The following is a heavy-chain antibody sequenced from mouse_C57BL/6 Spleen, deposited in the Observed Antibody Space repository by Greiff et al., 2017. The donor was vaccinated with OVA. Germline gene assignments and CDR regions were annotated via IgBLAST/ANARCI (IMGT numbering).Heavy chain of an antibody. D-gene: IGHD2-1*01. J-gene: IGHJ4*01. CDR1: GYTFTSYW. V-gene: IGHV1-7*01. CDR3: ARIVGNYVGAMDY. CDR2: INPSSGYT. Sequence: VQLQQSGAELAKPGASVKLSCKASGYTFTSYWMHWVKQRPGQGLEWIGYINPSSGYTKYNQKFKDKATLTADKSSSTAYMQLSSLTYDDSAVYYCARIVGNYVGAMDYWGQGTSVTVSS.